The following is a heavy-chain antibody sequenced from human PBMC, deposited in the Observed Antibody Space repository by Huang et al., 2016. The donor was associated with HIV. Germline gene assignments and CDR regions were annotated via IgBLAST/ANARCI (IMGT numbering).Heavy chain of an antibody. CDR2: IYTRGST. J-gene: IGHJ5*02. D-gene: IGHD3-10*01. CDR3: ARGGELLWFGEPGGWFDP. V-gene: IGHV4-4*07. Sequence: QVQLQESGPGLVKPSETLSLTCTVSGGSISSYYWSWIRQPAGKGLAWIGRIYTRGSTNYNPSRKSRVTMSGDTSKNQFSLKLSSVTAADTAVYYCARGGELLWFGEPGGWFDPWGQGTLVTVSS. CDR1: GGSISSYY.